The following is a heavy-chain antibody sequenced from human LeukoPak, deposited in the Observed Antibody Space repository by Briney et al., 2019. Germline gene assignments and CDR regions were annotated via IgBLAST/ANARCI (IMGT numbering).Heavy chain of an antibody. CDR3: AKDLGYCSSTSCFLDY. V-gene: IGHV3-23*01. CDR1: GFTFSSYA. Sequence: GGSLRLSCAASGFTFSSYAMSWVRQAPGKGLEWVSAISGSGGSTYYADSVKGRFTISRDNSKNALYLQMNSLRAEDTAVYYCAKDLGYCSSTSCFLDYWGQGTLVTVSS. D-gene: IGHD2-2*01. J-gene: IGHJ4*02. CDR2: ISGSGGST.